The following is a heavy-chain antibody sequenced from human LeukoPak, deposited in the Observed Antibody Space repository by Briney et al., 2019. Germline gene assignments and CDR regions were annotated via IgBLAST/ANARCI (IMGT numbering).Heavy chain of an antibody. J-gene: IGHJ5*02. CDR1: GGSISSGDYY. CDR2: IYYSGST. CDR3: ATYYGDYVGWFDP. D-gene: IGHD4-17*01. V-gene: IGHV4-30-4*01. Sequence: SETLSLTCTVSGGSISSGDYYWSWLPQPPGKGLEWIGYIYYSGSTYYNPSLKSRVTISVDTSKNQFSLKLSSVTAADTAVYYCATYYGDYVGWFDPWGQGTLVTVSS.